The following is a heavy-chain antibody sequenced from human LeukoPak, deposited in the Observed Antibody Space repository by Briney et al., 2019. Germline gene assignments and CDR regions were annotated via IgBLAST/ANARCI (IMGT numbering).Heavy chain of an antibody. CDR2: IYYSGST. CDR1: GGSISSGGYY. V-gene: IGHV4-31*03. CDR3: AREREYDSSGYYSFDFDY. Sequence: SETLSLTCTVSGGSISSGGYYWSWIRQHPGKGLEWIGYIYYSGSTYYNRSLKSRVTISADTSKNQFSLKLSSVTAADTAVYYCAREREYDSSGYYSFDFDYWGQGTLVTVSS. J-gene: IGHJ4*02. D-gene: IGHD3-22*01.